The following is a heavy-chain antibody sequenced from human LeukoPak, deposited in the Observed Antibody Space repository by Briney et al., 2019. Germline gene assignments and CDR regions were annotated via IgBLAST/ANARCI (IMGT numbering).Heavy chain of an antibody. Sequence: GGSLRLSCAASEFTFTNFWMSWVRQAPGKGLEWVANTNRDGSEKYYVDSVKGRVTIPRDNAMNFLYLQLNSLRVDDTAVYYCARDSASCRGCAFDIWGQGTVVSVSS. CDR1: EFTFTNFW. D-gene: IGHD2-2*01. CDR3: ARDSASCRGCAFDI. V-gene: IGHV3-7*01. CDR2: TNRDGSEK. J-gene: IGHJ3*02.